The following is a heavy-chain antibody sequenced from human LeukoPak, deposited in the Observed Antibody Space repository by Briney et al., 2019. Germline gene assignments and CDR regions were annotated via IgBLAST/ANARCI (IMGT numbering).Heavy chain of an antibody. CDR3: ARLGYCSGGSCPDY. CDR1: GFTFDDYA. CDR2: ISSSSYI. D-gene: IGHD2-15*01. V-gene: IGHV3-69-1*01. J-gene: IGHJ4*02. Sequence: GGSLRLSCAASGFTFDDYAMHWVRQAPGKGLEWVSSISSSSYIYYADSVKGRFTISRDNAKNSLYLQMNSLRAEDTAVYYCARLGYCSGGSCPDYWGQGTLVTVSS.